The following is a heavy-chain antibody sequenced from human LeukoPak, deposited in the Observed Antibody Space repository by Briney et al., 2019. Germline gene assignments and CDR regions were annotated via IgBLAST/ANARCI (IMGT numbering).Heavy chain of an antibody. D-gene: IGHD3-10*01. J-gene: IGHJ3*02. CDR2: ISPDSGGT. V-gene: IGHV1-2*02. CDR3: AREGAHRRGYDAFDI. CDR1: GYTFTGYY. Sequence: ASVKVSCKASGYTFTGYYMHWVRQAPGQGLEWMGWISPDSGGTNYAQKFQGRVTMTRDTSISTTYMELSSLTSDDTAVYYCAREGAHRRGYDAFDIWGQGTMVTVSS.